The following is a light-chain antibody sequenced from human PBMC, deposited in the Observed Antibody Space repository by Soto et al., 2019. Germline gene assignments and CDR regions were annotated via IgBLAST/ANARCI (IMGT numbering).Light chain of an antibody. CDR3: QQYNSYSVT. CDR2: DAS. Sequence: AIQLAQSPSSLSASGGDRVSMTCRASQGISSALAWYQQKPGKAPKLLIYDASSLESGVPSRFSGSGSGTDFTLTISSLHPDDFATYYCQQYNSYSVTFGQGTRLRL. J-gene: IGKJ5*01. V-gene: IGKV1-13*02. CDR1: QGISSA.